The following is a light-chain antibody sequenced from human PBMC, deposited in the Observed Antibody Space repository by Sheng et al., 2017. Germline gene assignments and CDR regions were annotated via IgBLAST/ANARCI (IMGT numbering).Light chain of an antibody. V-gene: IGLV3-27*01. CDR2: KDS. CDR1: VLAKKY. J-gene: IGLJ3*02. Sequence: SYELTQASSVSVSPGQTARITCSGDVLAKKYARWFQQKPGQAPLLVIYKDSERPSGIPERFSGSSSGTTVTLTISGAQVEDEGDYYCYSAADNNRVFGGGTKLTVL. CDR3: YSAADNNRV.